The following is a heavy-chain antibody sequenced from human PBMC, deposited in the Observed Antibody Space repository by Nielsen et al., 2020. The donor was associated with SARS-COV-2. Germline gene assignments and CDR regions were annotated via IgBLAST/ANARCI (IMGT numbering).Heavy chain of an antibody. CDR2: IYYSGDT. J-gene: IGHJ4*02. CDR3: ARGTYSRFDD. Sequence: SETLSLTCTVSGGSISSYLWSWIRQPPGKGLEWIGYIYYSGDTNYNPSLRSRVTISVDTSKNQFSLRLNSVTAADTAVYYCARGTYSRFDDWGQGTLLTVSS. CDR1: GGSISSYL. D-gene: IGHD3-10*01. V-gene: IGHV4-59*01.